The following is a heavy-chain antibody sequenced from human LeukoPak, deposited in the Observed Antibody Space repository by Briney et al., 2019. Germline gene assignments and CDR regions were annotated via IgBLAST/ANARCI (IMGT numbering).Heavy chain of an antibody. V-gene: IGHV3-23*01. Sequence: GGSLRLSCAASGFTFSSYAMSWVRQAPGKGLKWVSGISGSGGSTFYADSVKGRFTISRDNSKNTLYLQMNSLRVEDTAVYYCAKRPGYYESSGYYFDYWGQGTLVTVSS. J-gene: IGHJ4*02. CDR1: GFTFSSYA. CDR3: AKRPGYYESSGYYFDY. CDR2: ISGSGGST. D-gene: IGHD3-22*01.